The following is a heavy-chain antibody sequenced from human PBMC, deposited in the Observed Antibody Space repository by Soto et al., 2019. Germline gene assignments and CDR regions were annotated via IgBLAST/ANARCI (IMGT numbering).Heavy chain of an antibody. CDR1: GFTFSSYA. CDR2: ISNNGGRT. V-gene: IGHV3-64*01. CDR3: ARDLGGWSGIYYYYYGMDV. J-gene: IGHJ6*02. Sequence: GGSLRLSCAASGFTFSSYAMHWVRQAPGKGLEYVSVISNNGGRTYYANSVKGRFTISRDNSKNTLYLQMGSLRAEDMAVYYCARDLGGWSGIYYYYYGMDVWGQGTTVTVSS. D-gene: IGHD6-19*01.